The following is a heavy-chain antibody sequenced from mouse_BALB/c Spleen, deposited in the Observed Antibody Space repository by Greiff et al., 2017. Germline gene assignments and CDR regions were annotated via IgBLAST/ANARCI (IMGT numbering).Heavy chain of an antibody. CDR1: GYTFTSYW. CDR2: IDPSDSET. D-gene: IGHD2-14*01. J-gene: IGHJ3*01. Sequence: QVQLQQPGAELVKPGAPVKLSCKASGYTFTSYWMNWVKQGPGRGLEWIGRIDPSDSETHYNQKFKDKATLTVDKSSSTAYIQLSSLTSEDSAVYYCARGRYDSWFAYWGQGTLVTVSA. CDR3: ARGRYDSWFAY. V-gene: IGHV1-69*02.